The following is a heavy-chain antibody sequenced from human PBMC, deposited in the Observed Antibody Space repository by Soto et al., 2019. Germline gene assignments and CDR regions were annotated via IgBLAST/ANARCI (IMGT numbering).Heavy chain of an antibody. Sequence: QLQLQESGPGLVKPSETLSLTCTVSGDSISSRVSYWGWIRQPPGKGLEFIGSIYYSGSTYYNPSLKSRVTISVDMSKNQFPLKVTSVTASDSAVYYCARLFDYSYYFDYWGQGTLVTVSS. CDR2: IYYSGST. CDR1: GDSISSRVSY. J-gene: IGHJ4*02. V-gene: IGHV4-39*01. CDR3: ARLFDYSYYFDY. D-gene: IGHD2-15*01.